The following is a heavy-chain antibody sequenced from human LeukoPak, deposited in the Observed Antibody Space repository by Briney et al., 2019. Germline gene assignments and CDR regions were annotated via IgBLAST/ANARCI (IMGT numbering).Heavy chain of an antibody. Sequence: GGSLRLSCAASGFTFSSFAMHWVRQAPGKGLEWVAVISCDGRNKYYADSVEGRFTISRDNSKNTLYLQMNSLRAEDTAVYYCARDLFTLDYWGQGTLVTVSS. J-gene: IGHJ4*02. CDR1: GFTFSSFA. D-gene: IGHD3-10*02. V-gene: IGHV3-30*04. CDR2: ISCDGRNK. CDR3: ARDLFTLDY.